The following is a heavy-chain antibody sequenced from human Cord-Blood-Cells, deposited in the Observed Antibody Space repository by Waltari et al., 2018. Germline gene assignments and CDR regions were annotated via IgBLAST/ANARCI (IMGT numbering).Heavy chain of an antibody. D-gene: IGHD1-26*01. CDR1: GGSFSGYY. CDR3: GIVGATTAFDI. CDR2: INHSGST. Sequence: QVQLQQWGAGLLKPSETLSLTCAVYGGSFSGYYWSWISQHPGKGLEWIGEINHSGSTTYNTSLKSRVTISVVTSKHQFSLKLSSVTAADTAVYYCGIVGATTAFDIWGQGTMVTVSS. V-gene: IGHV4-34*01. J-gene: IGHJ3*02.